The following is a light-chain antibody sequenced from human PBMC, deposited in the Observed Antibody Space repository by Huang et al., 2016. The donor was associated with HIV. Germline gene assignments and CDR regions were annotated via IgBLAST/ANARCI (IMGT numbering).Light chain of an antibody. CDR1: QSVSSY. J-gene: IGKJ2*01. Sequence: EIVLTQSPATLSLSPGDRATLSCRASQSVSSYFAWYQQKPGQAPRLLIYATSNRATGVPARCSGSGSGTDFTRTISSLEPEDFANYYCQQRISWPPSYTFGQGTKVEI. CDR2: ATS. V-gene: IGKV3-11*01. CDR3: QQRISWPPSYT.